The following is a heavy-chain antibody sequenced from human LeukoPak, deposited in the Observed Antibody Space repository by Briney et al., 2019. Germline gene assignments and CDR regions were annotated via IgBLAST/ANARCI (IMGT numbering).Heavy chain of an antibody. CDR2: IYSGGNT. V-gene: IGHV3-66*02. Sequence: GGSLRLSCAASGFTFDDYGMSWVRQAPGKGLECVSVIYSGGNTYYADSVKGRFTISRDNSKNTLYLEMNSLRPEDTAVYYCAKKWSGDYDSSGINDAFDIWGQGTMVTVSS. CDR3: AKKWSGDYDSSGINDAFDI. D-gene: IGHD3-22*01. CDR1: GFTFDDYG. J-gene: IGHJ3*02.